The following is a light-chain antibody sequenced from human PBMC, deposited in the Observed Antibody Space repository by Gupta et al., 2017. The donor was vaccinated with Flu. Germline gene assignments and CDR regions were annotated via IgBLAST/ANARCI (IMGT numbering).Light chain of an antibody. Sequence: QSALPQPASVSGSPGQSITISCTGSSSDIGYYSCVSWYQHYPGKAPKLIIYEVSNRPSGVSNRFSGSKSGNTASLTISGLQAEDEADYYCSSYSSSSSLIVFGGGTKLTVL. CDR1: SSDIGYYSC. CDR3: SSYSSSSSLIV. V-gene: IGLV2-14*01. J-gene: IGLJ2*01. CDR2: EVS.